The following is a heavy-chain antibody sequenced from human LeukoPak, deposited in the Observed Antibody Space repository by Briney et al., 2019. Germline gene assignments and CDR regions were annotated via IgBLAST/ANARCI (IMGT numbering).Heavy chain of an antibody. Sequence: GGSLRLSCAASGITFSSYAMSWVRQAPGKGLEWVSSFSGSGSSTYYADSVKGRFTISRDNSKNTLYLQMNSLRAEDTAVYYCAKRGAEVGATVAPGDYWGQGTLVTVSS. D-gene: IGHD1-26*01. CDR1: GITFSSYA. CDR3: AKRGAEVGATVAPGDY. V-gene: IGHV3-23*01. J-gene: IGHJ4*02. CDR2: FSGSGSST.